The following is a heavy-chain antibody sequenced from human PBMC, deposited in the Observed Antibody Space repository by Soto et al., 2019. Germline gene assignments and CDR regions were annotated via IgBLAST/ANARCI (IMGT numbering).Heavy chain of an antibody. CDR2: INPSGGST. J-gene: IGHJ6*02. Sequence: ASVKVSCKASGYTFTSYYMHWVRQAPGQGLEWMGIINPSGGSTSYAQKFQGRVTMTRDTSTSTVYMELSSLRSEDTAVYYCARDDYGGKLRKYYYYGMDVWGQGTTVTVSS. CDR3: ARDDYGGKLRKYYYYGMDV. CDR1: GYTFTSYY. V-gene: IGHV1-46*01. D-gene: IGHD4-17*01.